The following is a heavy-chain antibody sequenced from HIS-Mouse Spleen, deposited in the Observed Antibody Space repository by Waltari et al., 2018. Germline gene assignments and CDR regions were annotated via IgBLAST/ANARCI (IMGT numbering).Heavy chain of an antibody. Sequence: QVQLVESGGGVVQPGRSLRLSCAASGFTVSTYGIHWVRQAPGKGLEWVAVISYDGSNKYYADSVKGRFTISRDNSKNTLYLQMNSLRAEDTAVYYCAKGLGIGFDYWGQGTLVTVSS. CDR1: GFTVSTYG. V-gene: IGHV3-30*18. CDR3: AKGLGIGFDY. CDR2: ISYDGSNK. J-gene: IGHJ4*02. D-gene: IGHD7-27*01.